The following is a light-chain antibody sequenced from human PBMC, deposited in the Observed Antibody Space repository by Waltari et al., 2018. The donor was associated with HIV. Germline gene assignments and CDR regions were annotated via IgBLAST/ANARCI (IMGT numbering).Light chain of an antibody. J-gene: IGKJ1*01. CDR2: EAS. CDR1: QSISKW. CDR3: QQYTTTWT. Sequence: IQMTQSPSTLSAFVGDRVTITCWASQSISKWLAWYQQKPGQAPKVLIYEASRLKSEVPSRFSGSGSGTEFSLTISSLQPEDFATYYCQQYTTTWTFGQGTKVQIK. V-gene: IGKV1-5*03.